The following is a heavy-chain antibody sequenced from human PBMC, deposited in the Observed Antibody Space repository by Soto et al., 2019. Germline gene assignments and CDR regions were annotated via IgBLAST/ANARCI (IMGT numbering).Heavy chain of an antibody. D-gene: IGHD4-4*01. CDR2: ISYDGSNK. J-gene: IGHJ2*01. CDR1: GFTFSSYA. CDR3: ARALWRDDYNCGYFDL. Sequence: QVQLVESGGGVVQPGRSLRLSCAASGFTFSSYAMHWVRQAPGKGLEWVAVISYDGSNKYYADSVKGRFTISRHNFKNTLYLQMNSLRSQNAAVYYCARALWRDDYNCGYFDLWGRGTLVTVSS. V-gene: IGHV3-30-3*01.